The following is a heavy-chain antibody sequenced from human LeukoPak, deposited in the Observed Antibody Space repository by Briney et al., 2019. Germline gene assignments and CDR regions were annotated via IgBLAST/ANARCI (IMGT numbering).Heavy chain of an antibody. Sequence: GGSLRLSCAASGFTFSSYIMNWVRQAPGKGLEWVASISRNSTYIHYADSVKGRFTISRDYARNSLFLQMNSLRAEDTAIYYCASDEGNYFDYWGQGTLVTVSS. J-gene: IGHJ4*02. V-gene: IGHV3-21*01. CDR2: ISRNSTYI. CDR1: GFTFSSYI. CDR3: ASDEGNYFDY.